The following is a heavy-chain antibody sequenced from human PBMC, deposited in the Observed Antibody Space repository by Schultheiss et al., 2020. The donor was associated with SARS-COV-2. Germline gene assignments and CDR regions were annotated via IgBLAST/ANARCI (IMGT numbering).Heavy chain of an antibody. D-gene: IGHD1-26*01. V-gene: IGHV3-21*01. CDR2: ISSSSSYI. Sequence: GESLKISCAASGFTFSNAWMSWVRQAPGKGLEWVSSISSSSSYIYYADSVKGRFTISRDNAKNSLYLQMNSLRAEDTAVYYCASLSGSYYYYYYGMDVWGQGTTVTVSS. J-gene: IGHJ6*02. CDR3: ASLSGSYYYYYYGMDV. CDR1: GFTFSNAW.